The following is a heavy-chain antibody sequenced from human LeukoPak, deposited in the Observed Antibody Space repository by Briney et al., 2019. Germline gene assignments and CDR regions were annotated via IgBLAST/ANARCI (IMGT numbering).Heavy chain of an antibody. J-gene: IGHJ4*02. D-gene: IGHD1-7*01. CDR1: GFTFGSYS. V-gene: IGHV3-21*01. CDR2: ISPSSSYI. Sequence: GGSLRLSCAASGFTFGSYSMNWVRQAPGKVLEWVSSISPSSSYIYYADSVKGRFTISRDNAKNSLYLQMNSLRAEDTAVYYCARDGSSMGTNFDYWGQGTLVTVSS. CDR3: ARDGSSMGTNFDY.